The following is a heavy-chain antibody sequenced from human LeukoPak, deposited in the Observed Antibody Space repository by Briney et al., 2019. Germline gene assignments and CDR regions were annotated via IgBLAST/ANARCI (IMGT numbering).Heavy chain of an antibody. CDR2: IYYSGST. J-gene: IGHJ5*02. V-gene: IGHV4-39*01. D-gene: IGHD3-3*01. CDR3: ARPHIYDFWSGYSNWFDP. CDR1: GGSISSSSYY. Sequence: PSETLSLTCTVSGGSISSSSYYWGWIRQPPGKGLEWIGSIYYSGSTYYNPSLKSRVTISVDTSKNQFSLKLRSVTAADTAVYYCARPHIYDFWSGYSNWFDPWGQGTLVTVSS.